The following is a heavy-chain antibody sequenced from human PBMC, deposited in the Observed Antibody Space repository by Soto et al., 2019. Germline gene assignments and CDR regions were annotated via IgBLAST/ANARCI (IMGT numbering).Heavy chain of an antibody. D-gene: IGHD2-15*01. CDR2: IIPIFGTA. Sequence: GASVKVSCKASGGTFSSYAISWVRQAPGQGLEWMGGIIPIFGTANYAQKFQGRVTITADESTSTAYMELSSLRSEDTAVYYCARGYCSGGSCYPPRDAFDIWGQGTMVTVSS. CDR1: GGTFSSYA. J-gene: IGHJ3*02. CDR3: ARGYCSGGSCYPPRDAFDI. V-gene: IGHV1-69*13.